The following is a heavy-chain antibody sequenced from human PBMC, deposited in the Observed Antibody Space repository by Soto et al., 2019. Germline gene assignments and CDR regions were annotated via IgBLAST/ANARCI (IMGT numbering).Heavy chain of an antibody. V-gene: IGHV4-39*01. CDR1: GGSISSSSYY. Sequence: SETLSLTCTVSGGSISSSSYYWGWIRQPPGKGLEWIGSIYYSGSTYYNPSLKSRVTISVDTSKNQFSLKLSSVTAADTAVYYCARYHYYLDDWAQGTLVTVSS. J-gene: IGHJ4*02. CDR3: ARYHYYLDD. CDR2: IYYSGST. D-gene: IGHD3-10*01.